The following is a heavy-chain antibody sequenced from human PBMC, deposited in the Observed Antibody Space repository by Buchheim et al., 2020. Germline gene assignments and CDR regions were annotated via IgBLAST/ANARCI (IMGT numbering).Heavy chain of an antibody. CDR1: GGSITGSY. D-gene: IGHD2-21*02. CDR3: ARDCGGDCYGHYYGLDV. CDR2: VSASGDS. Sequence: QVQLQESGPGLVKPSETLSLTCNVSGGSITGSYWSWIRQPPGKGLEWIGYVSASGDSIYNPSLESRVPMSWETAKHQFSLKLRSATAADTAIYYCARDCGGDCYGHYYGLDVWGQGTT. V-gene: IGHV4-59*12. J-gene: IGHJ6*02.